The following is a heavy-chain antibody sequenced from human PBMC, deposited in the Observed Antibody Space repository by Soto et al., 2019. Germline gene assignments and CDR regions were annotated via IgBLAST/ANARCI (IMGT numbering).Heavy chain of an antibody. CDR2: INPSGSST. Sequence: ASVKVSCKASGYTFTTYYXXGVRQAPGQGLEWMGIINPSGSSTSFAQKFQGRVTMTRDTSTSTVYMELISLTSEDTAVYYCARDVGMASRPYLDYWGQGTLVTVSS. CDR3: ARDVGMASRPYLDY. CDR1: GYTFTTYY. D-gene: IGHD6-6*01. J-gene: IGHJ4*02. V-gene: IGHV1-46*01.